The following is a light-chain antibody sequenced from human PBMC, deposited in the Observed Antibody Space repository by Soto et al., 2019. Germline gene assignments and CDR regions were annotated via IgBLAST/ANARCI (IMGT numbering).Light chain of an antibody. J-gene: IGKJ5*01. Sequence: EIVLTQSPVTLSLSPGERATLSCRASQGVGNCLAWYQQRPGQAPRLLIYDVSKRAPAIPTRFSGSGSGTDFTLTISNLEPEDFGVYYCQQCNNWPPITFGQGTRLEIK. V-gene: IGKV3-11*01. CDR2: DVS. CDR1: QGVGNC. CDR3: QQCNNWPPIT.